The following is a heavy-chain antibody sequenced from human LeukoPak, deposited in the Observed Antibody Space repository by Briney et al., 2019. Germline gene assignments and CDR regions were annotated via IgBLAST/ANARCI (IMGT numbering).Heavy chain of an antibody. J-gene: IGHJ4*02. D-gene: IGHD6-19*01. CDR3: ARGYSSGFDSCDY. V-gene: IGHV1-69*13. CDR1: GGTFSSYA. Sequence: GASVKVSCKASGGTFSSYAISWVRQAPGQGLEWMGGIIPIFGTANYTQKFQGRVTITADESTSTAYMELSSLRSEDTAVYYCARGYSSGFDSCDYWGQGTLVTVSS. CDR2: IIPIFGTA.